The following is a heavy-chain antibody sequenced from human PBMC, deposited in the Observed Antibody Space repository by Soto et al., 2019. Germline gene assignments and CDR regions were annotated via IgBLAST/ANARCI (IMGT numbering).Heavy chain of an antibody. Sequence: QVQLVQSGAEVKKPGSSVKVSCKASGGTFSSYTISWVRQAPGQGLEWMGRIIAILGIANYAQKSQGRVTIAANKSTSTAYMELSSQRSEDTAVYYCAAGEGGELSLEDYWGQGTLVTVSS. V-gene: IGHV1-69*02. CDR2: IIAILGIA. CDR1: GGTFSSYT. CDR3: AAGEGGELSLEDY. D-gene: IGHD3-16*02. J-gene: IGHJ4*02.